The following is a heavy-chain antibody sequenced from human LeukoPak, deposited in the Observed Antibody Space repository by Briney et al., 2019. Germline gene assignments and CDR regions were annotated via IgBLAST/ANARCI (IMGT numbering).Heavy chain of an antibody. CDR1: GGSISSGSYY. J-gene: IGHJ4*02. CDR2: IYTSGST. V-gene: IGHV4-61*02. CDR3: ARIGPYYYGSGRDY. D-gene: IGHD3-10*01. Sequence: PSETLSLTCTVSGGSISSGSYYWSWIRQPAGKGLEWIGRIYTSGSTNYNPSLKSRVTISVDTSKNQFSLKLSSVTAADTAVYYCARIGPYYYGSGRDYWGQGTLVTVSS.